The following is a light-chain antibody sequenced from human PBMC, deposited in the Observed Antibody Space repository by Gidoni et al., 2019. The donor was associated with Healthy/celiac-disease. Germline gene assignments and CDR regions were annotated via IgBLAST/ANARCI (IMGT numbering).Light chain of an antibody. CDR2: GAS. Sequence: EIVLTQAPGTLSLSPGERATLSCRASKSVSSSYLAWYQQKPGQAPRLLIYGASSRATGLPDRFSGSGSGTDFTLTISRLAPEYFAVYYCQQYGSSQTFGQGTKVEIK. CDR3: QQYGSSQT. CDR1: KSVSSSY. V-gene: IGKV3-20*01. J-gene: IGKJ1*01.